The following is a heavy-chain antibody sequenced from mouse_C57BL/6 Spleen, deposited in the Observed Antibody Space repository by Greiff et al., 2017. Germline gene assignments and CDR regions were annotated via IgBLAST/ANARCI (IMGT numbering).Heavy chain of an antibody. J-gene: IGHJ4*01. D-gene: IGHD1-1*01. V-gene: IGHV1-15*01. CDR1: GYTFTDYE. CDR2: IDPETGGT. Sequence: VQLQQSGAELVRPGASVTLTCKASGYTFTDYEMHWVKQTPVHGLEWIGAIDPETGGTAYNQKFKGKAILTADKSSSTAYMELRSLTSEDSAVYYCTREFITTVVDTYAMDYWGQGTSVTGSS. CDR3: TREFITTVVDTYAMDY.